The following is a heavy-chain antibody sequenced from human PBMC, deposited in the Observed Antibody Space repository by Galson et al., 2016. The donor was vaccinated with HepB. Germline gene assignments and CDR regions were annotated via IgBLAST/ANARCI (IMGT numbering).Heavy chain of an antibody. Sequence: SVKVSCKVSGYTLIELSMHWVRQAPGKGLEWMGGFDSEDGETIYAQKFQGRVTTTEDPSTDTAYMELSSLRSEDTAVYYCATVGASGYNWFDPWGQGTLVIVSS. CDR3: ATVGASGYNWFDP. D-gene: IGHD1-26*01. CDR1: GYTLIELS. CDR2: FDSEDGET. V-gene: IGHV1-24*01. J-gene: IGHJ5*02.